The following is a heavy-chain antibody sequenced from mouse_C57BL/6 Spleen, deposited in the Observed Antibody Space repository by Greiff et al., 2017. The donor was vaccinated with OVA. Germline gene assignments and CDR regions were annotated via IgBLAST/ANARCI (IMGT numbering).Heavy chain of an antibody. CDR2: IYPGDGDT. V-gene: IGHV1-82*01. Sequence: QVQLQQSGPELVKPGASVKISCKASGYAFSSSWMNWVKQRPGKGLEWIGRIYPGDGDTNYNGKFKGKGTLTVDKSSSTAYMQLSSLASEDSAVYFCARFEGWLPYAMDYWGQGTSVTVSS. CDR3: ARFEGWLPYAMDY. D-gene: IGHD2-3*01. CDR1: GYAFSSSW. J-gene: IGHJ4*01.